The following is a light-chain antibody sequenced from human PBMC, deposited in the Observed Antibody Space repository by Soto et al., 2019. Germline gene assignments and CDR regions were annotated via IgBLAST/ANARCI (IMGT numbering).Light chain of an antibody. J-gene: IGKJ1*01. CDR1: QSVSSS. CDR2: GAS. V-gene: IGKV3-15*01. Sequence: EIVMTPSPATLSVSPGERATLSCRASQSVSSSLAWYQQKPGQPPRLLIYGASTRATGIPARFSGSGSGTEFTLTISSLQSEDFAVYYCQQYNNWPPTFGQGTKVEIK. CDR3: QQYNNWPPT.